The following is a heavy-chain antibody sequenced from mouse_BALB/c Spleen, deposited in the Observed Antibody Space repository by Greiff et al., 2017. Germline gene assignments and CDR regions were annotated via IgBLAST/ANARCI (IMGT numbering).Heavy chain of an antibody. D-gene: IGHD2-1*01. CDR3: ARSGGNADFDY. J-gene: IGHJ2*01. Sequence: VQLKESGAELVKPGASVKLSCTASGFNIKDTYMHWVKQRPEQGLEWIGRIDPANGNTKYDPKFQGKATITADTSSNTAYLQLSSLTSEDTAVYYCARSGGNADFDYWGQGTTLTVSS. CDR2: IDPANGNT. V-gene: IGHV14-3*02. CDR1: GFNIKDTY.